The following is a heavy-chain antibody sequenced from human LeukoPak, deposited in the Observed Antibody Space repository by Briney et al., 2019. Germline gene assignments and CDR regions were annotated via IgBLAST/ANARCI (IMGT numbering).Heavy chain of an antibody. D-gene: IGHD3-10*01. CDR3: ARDKGLLWFGDRLQSWFDP. CDR1: GFTFSSYS. Sequence: GGSLRLSCAASGFTFSSYSMNWVRQAPGKGLEWVSYISSSSSTIYYADSVKGRFTISRDNAKNSLYLQMNSLRAEDTAVYYCARDKGLLWFGDRLQSWFDPWGQGALVTVSS. CDR2: ISSSSSTI. V-gene: IGHV3-48*01. J-gene: IGHJ5*02.